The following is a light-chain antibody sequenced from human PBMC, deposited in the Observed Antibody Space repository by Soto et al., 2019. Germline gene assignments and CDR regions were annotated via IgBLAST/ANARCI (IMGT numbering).Light chain of an antibody. Sequence: QSVLTQPASVSGSPGQSITISCTGASSDVGAYNYVSWYQQHPGKAPKLMIYDVYKRPSGVSNRFSGSKSGNTASLTISGLQAEDEADYYCSSYTTSSTVVFGGGTKLTVL. CDR3: SSYTTSSTVV. CDR2: DVY. J-gene: IGLJ2*01. V-gene: IGLV2-14*03. CDR1: SSDVGAYNY.